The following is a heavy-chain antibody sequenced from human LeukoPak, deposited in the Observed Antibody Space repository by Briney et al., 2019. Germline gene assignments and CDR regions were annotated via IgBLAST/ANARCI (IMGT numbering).Heavy chain of an antibody. Sequence: PGGSLRLSCAASGFTFSSYGMHWVRQAPGKGLEWVAVISYDGGNKYYADSVKGRFTISRDNSKNTLYLQMNSLRAEDTAVYYCASQHPADYWGQGTLVTVSS. CDR2: ISYDGGNK. V-gene: IGHV3-30*03. J-gene: IGHJ4*02. CDR1: GFTFSSYG. CDR3: ASQHPADY.